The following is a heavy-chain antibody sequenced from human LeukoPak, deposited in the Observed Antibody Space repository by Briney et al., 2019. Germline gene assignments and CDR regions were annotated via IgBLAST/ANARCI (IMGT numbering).Heavy chain of an antibody. V-gene: IGHV3-30*02. Sequence: GGSLRLSCAASGFTFSSYGMHWVRQAPGKGLEWVAFIRYDGSNKYYADSVKGRFTISRDNSKNTLYLQMNSLRAEDTAVYYCARDGGELLGWYFDLWGRGTLVTVSS. CDR2: IRYDGSNK. CDR1: GFTFSSYG. CDR3: ARDGGELLGWYFDL. J-gene: IGHJ2*01. D-gene: IGHD1-26*01.